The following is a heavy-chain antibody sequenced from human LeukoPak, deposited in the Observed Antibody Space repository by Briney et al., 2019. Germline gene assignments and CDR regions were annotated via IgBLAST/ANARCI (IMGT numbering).Heavy chain of an antibody. CDR3: AKDMRFDWTPYYFDY. CDR1: GFTFSSYA. J-gene: IGHJ4*02. D-gene: IGHD3-9*01. CDR2: ISGSGGST. V-gene: IGHV3-23*01. Sequence: GGSLRLSCAASGFTFSSYAMSWVRQAPGKGLEWVSAISGSGGSTYYADSVKGRFTVSRDNSKNTLYLQMNSLRAEDTAVYYCAKDMRFDWTPYYFDYWGQGTLVTVSS.